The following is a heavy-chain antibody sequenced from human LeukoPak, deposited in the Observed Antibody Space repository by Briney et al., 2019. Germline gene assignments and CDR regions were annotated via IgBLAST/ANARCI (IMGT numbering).Heavy chain of an antibody. D-gene: IGHD6-19*01. CDR3: ARDEQWLVQGYFDY. V-gene: IGHV3-30*19. CDR2: ISYDGSNK. Sequence: PGRSLRLSCAASGFTFSSYGMHWVRQAPGKGLEWVAVISYDGSNKYYADSVKGRFTISRDNSKNTLYLQMNSLRAEDTAVYYCARDEQWLVQGYFDYWGQGTLVTVSS. J-gene: IGHJ4*02. CDR1: GFTFSSYG.